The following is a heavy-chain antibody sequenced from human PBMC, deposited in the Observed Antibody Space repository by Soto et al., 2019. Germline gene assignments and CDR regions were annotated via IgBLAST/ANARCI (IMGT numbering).Heavy chain of an antibody. J-gene: IGHJ3*01. Sequence: QVQLVESGGGVVQPGRSLRLSCAASGFTFSSYGMHWVRQAPGKGLEWVALMSYDGSNKYYADSVKGRFTISRDNSKNTLYLQMNSLRVEDTAVYYCAKESTMILLVTDALDVWGQGTMVTVSS. D-gene: IGHD3-22*01. CDR1: GFTFSSYG. V-gene: IGHV3-30*18. CDR2: MSYDGSNK. CDR3: AKESTMILLVTDALDV.